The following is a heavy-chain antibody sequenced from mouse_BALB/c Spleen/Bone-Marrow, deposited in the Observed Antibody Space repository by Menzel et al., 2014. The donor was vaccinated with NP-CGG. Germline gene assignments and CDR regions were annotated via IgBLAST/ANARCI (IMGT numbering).Heavy chain of an antibody. J-gene: IGHJ1*01. Sequence: EVQLQQSGAELVKPGASVKLSCTASGFNIKDTYMHWVKHRPEQGLEWIGRIDPANGNTKYDPKFQGKATITADTSSNTAYLQLSSLTSEDTAVYYCASYRYAWYFDVWGAGTTVTVSS. CDR3: ASYRYAWYFDV. D-gene: IGHD2-14*01. V-gene: IGHV14-3*02. CDR2: IDPANGNT. CDR1: GFNIKDTY.